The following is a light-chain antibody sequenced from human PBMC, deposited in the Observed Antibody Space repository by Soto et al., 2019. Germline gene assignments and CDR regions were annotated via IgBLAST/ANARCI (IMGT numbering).Light chain of an antibody. CDR2: AAS. CDR1: QGINNY. Sequence: DIQLTQSPSFLSASVGDRVTITCRASQGINNYLAWYQQKPGKAPKLLIFAASSLRSGVPSRFSGSGSGTEFTLTISSLQPEDFATYYCQQFHTYPRTFGQGTKVDIK. V-gene: IGKV1-9*01. CDR3: QQFHTYPRT. J-gene: IGKJ1*01.